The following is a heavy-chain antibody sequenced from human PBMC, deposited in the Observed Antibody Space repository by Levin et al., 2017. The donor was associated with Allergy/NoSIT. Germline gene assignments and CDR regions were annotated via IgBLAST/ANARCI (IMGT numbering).Heavy chain of an antibody. CDR1: GFTFSNYW. CDR3: ARGTFDP. CDR2: IKGDGSDK. J-gene: IGHJ5*02. V-gene: IGHV3-7*01. Sequence: GGSLRLSCAGSGFTFSNYWMMWVRQAPGKGLEWVANIKGDGSDKNYVDYLRGRFTVSRDNAKNTLYLQMNSLSVDDTAIYYCARGTFDPWGQGILVTVSS.